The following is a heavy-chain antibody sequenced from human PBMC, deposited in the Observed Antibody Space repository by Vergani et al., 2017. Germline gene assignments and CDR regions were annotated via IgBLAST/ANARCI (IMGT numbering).Heavy chain of an antibody. J-gene: IGHJ4*02. D-gene: IGHD1-14*01. CDR1: GFPLSRHW. CDR3: ARDGRIDAEDTELCY. V-gene: IGHV3-74*01. CDR2: VNLEGTRT. Sequence: EVQLVESGEGLVQPGGSLSLSFAAPGFPLSRHWMNWVRQAPEKGVVWFSRVNLEGTRTPYADSVKGGFTISRDNAKNMMYLQLNSLKDKDTAVYYCARDGRIDAEDTELCYWGQGTLVTVSS.